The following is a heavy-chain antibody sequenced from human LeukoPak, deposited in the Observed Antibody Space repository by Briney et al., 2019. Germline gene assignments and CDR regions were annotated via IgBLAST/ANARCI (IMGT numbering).Heavy chain of an antibody. Sequence: ASVKVSCKTSGDAFSSYDISWLRQAPGQGLEWMGGITPIFGTANYAQKFQGRVTITAVESMSTAYMELSSLRSEDTAVYYCARGWLAETTVVTPYNYWGQGTLVTVSS. D-gene: IGHD4-23*01. CDR3: ARGWLAETTVVTPYNY. J-gene: IGHJ4*02. CDR2: ITPIFGTA. CDR1: GDAFSSYD. V-gene: IGHV1-69*13.